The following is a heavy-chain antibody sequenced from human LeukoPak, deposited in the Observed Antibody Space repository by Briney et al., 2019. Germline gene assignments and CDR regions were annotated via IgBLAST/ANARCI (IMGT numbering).Heavy chain of an antibody. V-gene: IGHV1-46*01. Sequence: GASVKVSCKTSGYRFTSYYIHWVRQAPGQGLEWMGIINPSGGSTTYAQKFQGRLTMASDTSTSTVYMELSSLRSEDTAMYSCARSSAYYNEADIWGQGTMVTVSS. CDR1: GYRFTSYY. CDR2: INPSGGST. D-gene: IGHD1-26*01. CDR3: ARSSAYYNEADI. J-gene: IGHJ3*02.